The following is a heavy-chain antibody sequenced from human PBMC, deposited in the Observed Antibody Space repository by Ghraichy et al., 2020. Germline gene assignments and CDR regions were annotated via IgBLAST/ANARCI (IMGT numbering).Heavy chain of an antibody. J-gene: IGHJ4*02. CDR1: GGSFSGYY. CDR3: ASGVVGATLY. Sequence: SETLSLTCAVYGGSFSGYYWSWIRQPPGKGLEWIGEINHSRSTKYNPSLKSRVTISVDTSKNQFSLKLRSVTAAETAVYYCASGVVGATLYWGQGILVTVSS. D-gene: IGHD1-26*01. V-gene: IGHV4-34*01. CDR2: INHSRST.